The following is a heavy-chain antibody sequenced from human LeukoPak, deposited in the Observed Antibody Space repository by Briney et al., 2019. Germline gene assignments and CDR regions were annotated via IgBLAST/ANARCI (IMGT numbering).Heavy chain of an antibody. D-gene: IGHD3-3*01. Sequence: GESLKIFCKGSGYSFTSYWIGWVRQMPGKGLEWMGIIYPGDSDTRYSPSFQGQVTISADKFISTAYLQWSSLKASDTAMYYCARTTIFGVVIGAFDIWGQGTMVTVSS. CDR1: GYSFTSYW. V-gene: IGHV5-51*01. CDR2: IYPGDSDT. J-gene: IGHJ3*02. CDR3: ARTTIFGVVIGAFDI.